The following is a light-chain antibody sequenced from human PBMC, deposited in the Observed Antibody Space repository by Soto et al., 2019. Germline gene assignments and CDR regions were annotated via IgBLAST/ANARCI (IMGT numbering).Light chain of an antibody. V-gene: IGLV7-46*01. CDR1: TGAVTSGHY. J-gene: IGLJ2*01. Sequence: QAVVTQEPSLTVSPGGTVTLTCGFSTGAVTSGHYPYWFQQKPGQAPRTLIYDTNNKHSWTPARFSGSLLGGKAALTLSRAQPEDEADYYCLVSYSGARVFGGGTKVTVL. CDR2: DTN. CDR3: LVSYSGARV.